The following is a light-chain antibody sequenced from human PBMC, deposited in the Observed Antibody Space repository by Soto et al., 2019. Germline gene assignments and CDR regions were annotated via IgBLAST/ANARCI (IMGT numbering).Light chain of an antibody. J-gene: IGLJ2*01. CDR1: SSDVGGYNY. V-gene: IGLV2-14*01. CDR2: DVT. Sequence: QSVLTQPASVSGSPGQSITISCTGTSSDVGGYNYVCWYQQHPGKAPKLIIHDVTNRPSGVSDRFSGSKSGNTASLSISGLQAEDEADYYCSSYTSTSTVLFGGGTKVTVL. CDR3: SSYTSTSTVL.